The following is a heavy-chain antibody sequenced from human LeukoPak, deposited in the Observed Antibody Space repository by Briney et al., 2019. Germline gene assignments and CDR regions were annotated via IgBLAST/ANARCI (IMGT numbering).Heavy chain of an antibody. J-gene: IGHJ5*02. CDR3: ARANTMAREMGRWFDP. CDR1: GYTFTSYG. Sequence: ASVKVSCKASGYTFTSYGITWVRQAPGQGLEWMGWISAYNGNTNYAQNLQGRVTMTTDTSTSTAYMELRSLRSDDTAVYYCARANTMAREMGRWFDPWGQGTLVTVSS. CDR2: ISAYNGNT. V-gene: IGHV1-18*01. D-gene: IGHD3-10*01.